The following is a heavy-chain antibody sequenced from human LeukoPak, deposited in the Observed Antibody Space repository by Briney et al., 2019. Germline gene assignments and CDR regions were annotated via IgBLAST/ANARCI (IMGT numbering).Heavy chain of an antibody. D-gene: IGHD1-26*01. J-gene: IGHJ1*01. V-gene: IGHV1-18*01. Sequence: GASVKVSCKASGYTFTSYGISWVRQAPGQGLEWMGWISAYNGNTNYAQKLQGRVTMTTDTSTSTAYMELRSLRSDDTAVYYCARDAGTTYSNGYFQHWGQGTLVTVSS. CDR3: ARDAGTTYSNGYFQH. CDR1: GYTFTSYG. CDR2: ISAYNGNT.